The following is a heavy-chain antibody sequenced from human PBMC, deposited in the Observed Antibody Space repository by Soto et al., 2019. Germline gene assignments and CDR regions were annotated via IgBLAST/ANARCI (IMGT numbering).Heavy chain of an antibody. V-gene: IGHV3-30*18. Sequence: GGSLRLSCAASGFTFSSYGMHWVRQAPGKGLEWVAVISYDGSNKYYADTVKGRFTISRDNSKNTLYLQMNSLRAEDTAVYYCANVFSSWYVFPYPFHYYYGMDVWGQGTTVTVSS. D-gene: IGHD6-13*01. J-gene: IGHJ6*02. CDR2: ISYDGSNK. CDR1: GFTFSSYG. CDR3: ANVFSSWYVFPYPFHYYYGMDV.